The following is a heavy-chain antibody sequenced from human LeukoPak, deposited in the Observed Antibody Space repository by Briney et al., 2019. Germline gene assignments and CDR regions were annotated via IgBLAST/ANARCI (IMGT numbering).Heavy chain of an antibody. Sequence: PGGSLRLSCAASGFTFSSYAMSWVRQAPGKGLEWVSVISGSGGSTYYADSGSGSTYYADSVKGRFTISRDNSKNTLYLQMNSLRAEDTAVYYCAKEDIGGWYGMDVWGQGTTVTVSS. V-gene: IGHV3-23*01. CDR1: GFTFSSYA. J-gene: IGHJ6*02. CDR2: ISGSGGSTYYADSGSGST. D-gene: IGHD2-15*01. CDR3: AKEDIGGWYGMDV.